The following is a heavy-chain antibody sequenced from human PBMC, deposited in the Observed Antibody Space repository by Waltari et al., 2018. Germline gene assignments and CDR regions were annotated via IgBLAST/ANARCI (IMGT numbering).Heavy chain of an antibody. CDR2: MNPKSGNT. CDR1: GYTFTSYD. V-gene: IGHV1-8*01. CDR3: ARPTPFDRAGEYYYGMDV. J-gene: IGHJ6*02. Sequence: QVQLVQSGAEVKKPGASVKVSCKASGYTFTSYDINWVRQATGQGLEWMGWMNPKSGNTGYAQKCQGRGTMTRNTSISTAYMELSSLRAEDTAVYYCARPTPFDRAGEYYYGMDVWGQGTTVTVSS. D-gene: IGHD3-16*01.